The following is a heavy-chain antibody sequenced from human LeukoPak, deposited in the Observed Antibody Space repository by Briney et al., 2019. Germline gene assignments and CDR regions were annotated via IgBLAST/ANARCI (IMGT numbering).Heavy chain of an antibody. Sequence: SETLSLTCTVSGGSISSYYWSWIRQPPGKGLEWIGYIYYSGSTNYNPSLKSRVTISVDTSKNQFSLKLSSVTAADTAVYYCAKEMPQVLRFLEWLSYFDYWGQGTLVTVSS. D-gene: IGHD3-3*01. CDR3: AKEMPQVLRFLEWLSYFDY. CDR2: IYYSGST. V-gene: IGHV4-59*12. J-gene: IGHJ4*02. CDR1: GGSISSYY.